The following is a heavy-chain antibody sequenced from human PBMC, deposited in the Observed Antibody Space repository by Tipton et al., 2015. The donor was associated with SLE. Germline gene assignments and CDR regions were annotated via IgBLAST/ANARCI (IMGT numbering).Heavy chain of an antibody. J-gene: IGHJ4*02. Sequence: SLRLSCAASGFTFSSYWMSWVRQAPGKGLEWGANIKQDGSEKYDVDSVKGRFTISRENAKNHPYLQMNSLRPEDTAVYYCAREAYSGSYFDYWGQGTLVTVSS. D-gene: IGHD1-26*01. CDR3: AREAYSGSYFDY. V-gene: IGHV3-7*01. CDR1: GFTFSSYW. CDR2: IKQDGSEK.